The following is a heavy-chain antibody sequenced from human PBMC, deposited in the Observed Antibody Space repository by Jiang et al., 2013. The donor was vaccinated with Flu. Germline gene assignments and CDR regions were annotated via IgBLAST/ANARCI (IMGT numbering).Heavy chain of an antibody. CDR3: ARIGENYYYYGMDV. V-gene: IGHV4-59*01. Sequence: LLKPSETLSLTCTVSGGSITSYYWSWIRQPPGKGLEWIGYIYYSGITNYNPSLKSRVTISVDTSKNQFSLKLRSVTAADTAVYYCARIGENYYYYGMDVWGRGTTVTVSS. CDR1: GGSITSYY. D-gene: IGHD2-21*01. J-gene: IGHJ6*02. CDR2: IYYSGIT.